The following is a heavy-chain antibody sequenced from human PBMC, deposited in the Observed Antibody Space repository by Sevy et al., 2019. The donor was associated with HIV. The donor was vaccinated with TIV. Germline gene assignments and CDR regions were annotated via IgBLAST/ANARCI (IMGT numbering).Heavy chain of an antibody. J-gene: IGHJ4*02. CDR3: ARGASLYSSSIIEYDY. CDR1: GYTFTFYD. CDR2: MNPNSGNI. Sequence: ASVKVSCKASGYTFTFYDINWVRQATGQGLEWVGWMNPNSGNIGYAQKFQGRVTMTRNTSISTAYMELSSLRSEDTAVFYCARGASLYSSSIIEYDYWGQGTLVTVSS. D-gene: IGHD6-6*01. V-gene: IGHV1-8*01.